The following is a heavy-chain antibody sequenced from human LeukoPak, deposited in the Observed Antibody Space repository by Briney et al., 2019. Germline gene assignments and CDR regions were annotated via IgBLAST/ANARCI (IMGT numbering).Heavy chain of an antibody. Sequence: SETLSLTCTVSGGSVTDYYWSWIRQSPGKGLEWIGYIYYTGTSYNPSLKSRVTISADTSKNQFSLKLISVTAADTAVYYCARAAYSSTWYSRYFDLWGRGTLVTVSS. D-gene: IGHD6-13*01. V-gene: IGHV4-59*02. J-gene: IGHJ2*01. CDR1: GGSVTDYY. CDR2: IYYTGT. CDR3: ARAAYSSTWYSRYFDL.